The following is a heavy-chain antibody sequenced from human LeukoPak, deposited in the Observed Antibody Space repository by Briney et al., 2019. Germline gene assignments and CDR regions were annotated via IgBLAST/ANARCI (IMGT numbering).Heavy chain of an antibody. CDR3: ARGSAWTFDQ. V-gene: IGHV3-48*03. CDR1: GFTFSSYE. CDR2: ISSSGSTI. Sequence: GGSLRLSCAASGFTFSSYEMNWVRQAPGKGLQWVSYISSSGSTIYYTDSVKGRFTISRDNAKNSLFLQMNSLRAEDTAVYYCARGSAWTFDQWGQGTLVTVS. D-gene: IGHD6-19*01. J-gene: IGHJ4*02.